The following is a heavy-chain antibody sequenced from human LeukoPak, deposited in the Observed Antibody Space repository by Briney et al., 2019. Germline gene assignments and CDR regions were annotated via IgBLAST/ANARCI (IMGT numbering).Heavy chain of an antibody. J-gene: IGHJ4*02. CDR3: ARRERYYYGSGTTFDY. Sequence: PSETLSLTCAVYGGSFSGYYWSWIRQPPGKGLEWIGEINHSGSTNYNPSLKSRVTISVDTSKNQFSLKLSSVTAADTAVYYCARRERYYYGSGTTFDYWGQGTLVTVSS. V-gene: IGHV4-34*01. CDR1: GGSFSGYY. CDR2: INHSGST. D-gene: IGHD3-10*01.